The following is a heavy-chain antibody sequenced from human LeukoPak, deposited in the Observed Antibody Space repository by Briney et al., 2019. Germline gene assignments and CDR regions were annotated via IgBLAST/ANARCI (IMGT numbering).Heavy chain of an antibody. CDR3: ARGGRYCSSTSCYFDY. J-gene: IGHJ4*02. V-gene: IGHV1-2*02. CDR1: GYTFTGYY. CDR2: INPNSGGT. Sequence: GSVKVSCKASGYTFTGYYMHWVRQAPGQGLEWMGWINPNSGGTNYAQKFQGRVTMTRDTSISTAYMELSRLRSDDTAVYYCARGGRYCSSTSCYFDYWGQGTLVTVSS. D-gene: IGHD2-2*01.